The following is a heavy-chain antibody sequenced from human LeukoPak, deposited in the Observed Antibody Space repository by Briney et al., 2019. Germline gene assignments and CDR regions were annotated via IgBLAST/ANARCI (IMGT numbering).Heavy chain of an antibody. Sequence: ASVKACCKDAGNRFTRYDINRVQQATGQGLEWMGWINPNSGGTNYAQKFQGRVTMTRDTSISTAYMELSRLRSDDTAVYYCARGGTNDYWGQGTLVTVSS. CDR3: ARGGTNDY. V-gene: IGHV1-2*02. J-gene: IGHJ4*02. CDR1: GNRFTRYD. CDR2: INPNSGGT.